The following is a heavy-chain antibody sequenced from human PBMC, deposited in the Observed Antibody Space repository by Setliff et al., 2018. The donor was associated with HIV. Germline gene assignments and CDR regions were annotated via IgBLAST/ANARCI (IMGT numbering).Heavy chain of an antibody. CDR2: IYSGGST. CDR1: EFTVSSNY. J-gene: IGHJ6*03. V-gene: IGHV3-66*02. CDR3: ARLAYYDFWNGYSYYMDV. Sequence: SGGSLRLSCAASEFTVSSNYMSWVRQAPGKGLEWVSVIYSGGSTYYTDSVKGRFTISRDNSKNTLYLQMNSLRAEDTAVYYCARLAYYDFWNGYSYYMDVWGKGTTVTVSS. D-gene: IGHD3-3*01.